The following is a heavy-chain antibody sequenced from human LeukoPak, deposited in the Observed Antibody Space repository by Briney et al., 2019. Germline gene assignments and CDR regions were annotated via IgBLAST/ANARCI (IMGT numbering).Heavy chain of an antibody. D-gene: IGHD4/OR15-4a*01. Sequence: PSETLSLTCAVYGGSFSGYYWSWIRQPPGKGLEWIGEINHSGSTNYNPSLKSRVTISVDTSKNQFSLKLSSVTAADTAVYYCARGFKRRAYFDYWGQGTLVTVSS. J-gene: IGHJ4*02. CDR1: GGSFSGYY. V-gene: IGHV4-34*01. CDR3: ARGFKRRAYFDY. CDR2: INHSGST.